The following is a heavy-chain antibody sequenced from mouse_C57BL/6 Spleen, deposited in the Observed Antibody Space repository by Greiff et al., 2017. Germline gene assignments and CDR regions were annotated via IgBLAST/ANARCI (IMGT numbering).Heavy chain of an antibody. CDR2: IYPRSGNT. CDR3: ARWDGYHWYFDV. D-gene: IGHD2-3*01. CDR1: GYTFTSYG. V-gene: IGHV1-81*01. J-gene: IGHJ1*03. Sequence: VQLQQSGAELARPGASVKLSCKASGYTFTSYGISWVKQRTGQGLEWIGEIYPRSGNTYYNEKFKGKATLTADKSSSTAYMELRSLTSEDSAVYFCARWDGYHWYFDVWGTGTTVTVSS.